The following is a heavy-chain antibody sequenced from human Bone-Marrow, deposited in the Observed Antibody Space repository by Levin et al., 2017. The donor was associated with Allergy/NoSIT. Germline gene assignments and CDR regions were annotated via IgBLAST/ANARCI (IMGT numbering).Heavy chain of an antibody. Sequence: SETLSLTCTVSGGSISSYYWSWIRQPPGKGLEWIGYIYYSGSTNYNPSLKSRVTISVDTSKNQFSLKLSSVTAADTAVYYCARDTAAAGTRYFQHWGQGTLVTVSS. V-gene: IGHV4-59*01. D-gene: IGHD6-13*01. CDR1: GGSISSYY. CDR3: ARDTAAAGTRYFQH. J-gene: IGHJ1*01. CDR2: IYYSGST.